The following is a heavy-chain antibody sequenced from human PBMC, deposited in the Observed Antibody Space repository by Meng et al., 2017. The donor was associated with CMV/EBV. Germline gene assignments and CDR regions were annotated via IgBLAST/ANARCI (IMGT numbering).Heavy chain of an antibody. Sequence: GSLRLSCSVSGGSIGSNTYYWGWIRQSPGKGLEWIGSIYHSGNTYYKPSLKSRVIISVDTSKNQFSLKLSSVTAADAAMYYCASQERDYWSGYGLVPKPNRFDTWGQGTLVTVSS. J-gene: IGHJ5*02. CDR1: GGSIGSNTYY. CDR3: ASQERDYWSGYGLVPKPNRFDT. CDR2: IYHSGNT. D-gene: IGHD3-3*01. V-gene: IGHV4-39*01.